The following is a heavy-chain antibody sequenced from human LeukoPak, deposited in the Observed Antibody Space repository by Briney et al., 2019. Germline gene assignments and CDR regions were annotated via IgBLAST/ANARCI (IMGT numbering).Heavy chain of an antibody. V-gene: IGHV4-34*01. D-gene: IGHD3-9*01. CDR2: INHSGST. Sequence: PSETPSLTCAVYGGSFSGYYWSWIRQPPGKGLEWIGEINHSGSTNYNPSLKSRVTISVDTSKNQFSLKLSSVTAADTAVYYCAGGQVFGLRYFDWLLSPVDYWGQGTLVTVSS. J-gene: IGHJ4*02. CDR3: AGGQVFGLRYFDWLLSPVDY. CDR1: GGSFSGYY.